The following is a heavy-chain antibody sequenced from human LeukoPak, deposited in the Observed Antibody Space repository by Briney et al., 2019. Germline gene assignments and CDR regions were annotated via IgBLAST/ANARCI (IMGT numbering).Heavy chain of an antibody. V-gene: IGHV1-8*02. J-gene: IGHJ3*02. CDR2: MNPNSGNT. D-gene: IGHD3-10*01. CDR1: GYTFTCYY. CDR3: ARPYRSGSLYAFDI. Sequence: ASVKVSCKASGYTFTCYYIHWVRQAPGQGLQWMGWMNPNSGNTGYAQKFQGRVTMTRNTSISTAYMELSSLRSEDTAVYYCARPYRSGSLYAFDIWGQGTMVTVSS.